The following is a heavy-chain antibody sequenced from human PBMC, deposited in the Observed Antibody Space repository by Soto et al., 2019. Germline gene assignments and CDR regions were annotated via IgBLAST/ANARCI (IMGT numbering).Heavy chain of an antibody. CDR1: GFSFSSFN. Sequence: EVQLVEYGGGLVRPGGSLRLSCAASGFSFSSFNMNWVRQAPGQGLEWVSSISGSTTYMFYADSVRGRFTISRDNAEDSLYLQMNSPTAEDTAVYYCSRTGYSSSWDDAFDIWGQGTMVTVSS. V-gene: IGHV3-21*01. CDR3: SRTGYSSSWDDAFDI. J-gene: IGHJ3*02. CDR2: ISGSTTYM. D-gene: IGHD6-13*01.